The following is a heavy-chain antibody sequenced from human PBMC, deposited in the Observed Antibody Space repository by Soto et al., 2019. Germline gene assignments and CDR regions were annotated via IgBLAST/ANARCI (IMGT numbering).Heavy chain of an antibody. CDR3: TRGGDAYKNGH. V-gene: IGHV4-34*01. CDR2: INHSGST. D-gene: IGHD1-1*01. Sequence: SETLSLTCAVYGGSFSGYYWNCIRQPPGKGLEWIGEINHSGSTNYNPSLKSRVTMSVDTSKNQFSLKLTSVNAADTAVYYCTRGGDAYKNGHWGRGTLVTVSS. CDR1: GGSFSGYY. J-gene: IGHJ4*02.